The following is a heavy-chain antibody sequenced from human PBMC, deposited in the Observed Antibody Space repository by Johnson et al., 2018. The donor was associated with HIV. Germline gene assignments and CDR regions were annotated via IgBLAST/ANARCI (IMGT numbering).Heavy chain of an antibody. CDR1: GFTFDDHA. J-gene: IGHJ3*02. CDR3: ARADWNHGGAFDI. Sequence: QLVESGGGLVQPGRSLRLSCAASGFTFDDHAMHWVRQAPGKGLEWVSGITWNSGSIGYADSVRGRFTISRDNAKNYLYLQMNSLRAEDTALYFCARADWNHGGAFDIWGQGTMVTVSS. D-gene: IGHD1-1*01. V-gene: IGHV3-9*01. CDR2: ITWNSGSI.